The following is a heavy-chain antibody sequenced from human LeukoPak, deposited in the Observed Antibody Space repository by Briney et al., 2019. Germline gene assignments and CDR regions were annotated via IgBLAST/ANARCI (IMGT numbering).Heavy chain of an antibody. Sequence: ASVKVSCKASGYTFTSYGISWVGQAPGQGLAWMGWISAYNGNTNYAQKLQGRVTMTTDTSTSTAYMELRSLRSDDTAVYYCARDSLGYCSSTSCPQYYYYGMDVWGQGTTVTVSS. V-gene: IGHV1-18*01. J-gene: IGHJ6*02. D-gene: IGHD2-2*01. CDR3: ARDSLGYCSSTSCPQYYYYGMDV. CDR2: ISAYNGNT. CDR1: GYTFTSYG.